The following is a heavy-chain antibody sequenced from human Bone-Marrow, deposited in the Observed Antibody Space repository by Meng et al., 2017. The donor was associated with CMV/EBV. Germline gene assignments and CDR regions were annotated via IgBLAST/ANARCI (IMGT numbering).Heavy chain of an antibody. CDR2: TYYRSQWHI. CDR3: GGDLWGSPGGY. D-gene: IGHD3-16*01. V-gene: IGHV6-1*01. Sequence: SETLSLTCAISGDSVSSNNAAWNWIRQSPSGGLGWLGRTYYRSQWHIEYAVSLRGRITINPDTSKNLFSLQLNSMTPEDTALYDCGGDLWGSPGGYWGQGTQVTVSS. CDR1: GDSVSSNNAA. J-gene: IGHJ4*02.